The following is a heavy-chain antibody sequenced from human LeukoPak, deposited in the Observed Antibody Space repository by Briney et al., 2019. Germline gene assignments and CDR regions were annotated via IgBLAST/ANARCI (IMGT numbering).Heavy chain of an antibody. J-gene: IGHJ5*02. CDR1: GDSVSSNSAA. V-gene: IGHV6-1*01. D-gene: IGHD3-10*01. Sequence: SQTLSLTCAISGDSVSSNSAAWNWIRQSPSRGLEWLGRTYYRSKWYNDYAVSVKSRITINPDTSKNQFSLKLSSVTAADTAVYYCARQGLIWFGELLPWFDPWGQGTLVTVSS. CDR2: TYYRSKWYN. CDR3: ARQGLIWFGELLPWFDP.